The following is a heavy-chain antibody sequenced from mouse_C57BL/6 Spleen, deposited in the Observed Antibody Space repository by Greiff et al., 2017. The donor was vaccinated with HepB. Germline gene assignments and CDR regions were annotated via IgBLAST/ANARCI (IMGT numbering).Heavy chain of an antibody. CDR1: GFTFSSYG. Sequence: VQLKESGGDLVKPGGSLKLSCAASGFTFSSYGMSWVRQTPDKRLEWVATISSGGSYTYYPDSVKGRFTISRDNAKNTLYLQMSSLKSEDTAMYYCARDGAYYFDYWGQGTTLTVSS. J-gene: IGHJ2*01. CDR2: ISSGGSYT. CDR3: ARDGAYYFDY. V-gene: IGHV5-6*01.